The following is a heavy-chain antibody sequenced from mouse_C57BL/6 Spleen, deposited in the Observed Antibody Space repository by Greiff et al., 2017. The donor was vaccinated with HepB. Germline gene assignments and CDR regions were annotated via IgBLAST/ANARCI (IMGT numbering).Heavy chain of an antibody. V-gene: IGHV6-3*01. CDR1: GFTFSNYW. D-gene: IGHD2-4*01. Sequence: EVQLVESGGGLVQPGGSMKLSCVASGFTFSNYWMNWVRQSPEKGLEWVAQIRLKSDNYATHYAESVKGRFTISRDDSKSSVYLQMNNLRAEDTGIYYCTGPYDYDWYFDVWGTGTTVTVSS. CDR3: TGPYDYDWYFDV. CDR2: IRLKSDNYAT. J-gene: IGHJ1*03.